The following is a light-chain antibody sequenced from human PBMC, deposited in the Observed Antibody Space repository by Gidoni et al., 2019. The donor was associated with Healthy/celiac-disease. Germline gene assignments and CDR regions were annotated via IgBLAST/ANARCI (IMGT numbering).Light chain of an antibody. CDR3: QQYGSSPKLT. Sequence: IVFTQSPVTLSLSPGESATLSCSASQSVSSSYLAWYQQKPGQAPRLLIYGASSRATGIPDRFSGSGSGTDFTLTISRLEPEDFAVYYCQQYGSSPKLTFGGXTKVEIK. CDR2: GAS. CDR1: QSVSSSY. J-gene: IGKJ4*01. V-gene: IGKV3-20*01.